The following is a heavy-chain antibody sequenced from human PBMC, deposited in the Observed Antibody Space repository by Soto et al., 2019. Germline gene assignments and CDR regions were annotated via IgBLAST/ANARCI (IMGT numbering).Heavy chain of an antibody. CDR3: AKNGHPPYYYYGLDV. Sequence: QGQLVQSGGEVKKPGASVKVSCKASGYTFSRYGISWVRQAPGQGLEWMGWISGYNGDTNYAQKFQGRVTMTIDTSTTTAYMELRGLPSDDTAIYYCAKNGHPPYYYYGLDVWGQGTTVTVSS. CDR2: ISGYNGDT. D-gene: IGHD2-8*01. V-gene: IGHV1-18*01. J-gene: IGHJ6*02. CDR1: GYTFSRYG.